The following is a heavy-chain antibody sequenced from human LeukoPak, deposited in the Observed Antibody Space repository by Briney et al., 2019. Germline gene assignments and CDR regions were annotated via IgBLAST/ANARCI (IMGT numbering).Heavy chain of an antibody. D-gene: IGHD2-2*01. V-gene: IGHV3-30*03. CDR1: GFTFSSYG. Sequence: GRSLRLSCAVSGFTFSSYGMHWVRQAPGKGLEWVAVISYDGSNKYYADSVKGRFTISRDNAKNSLYLQMNSLRAEDTAVYYCARDFVVVPGIFDYWGQGTLVTVSS. J-gene: IGHJ4*02. CDR3: ARDFVVVPGIFDY. CDR2: ISYDGSNK.